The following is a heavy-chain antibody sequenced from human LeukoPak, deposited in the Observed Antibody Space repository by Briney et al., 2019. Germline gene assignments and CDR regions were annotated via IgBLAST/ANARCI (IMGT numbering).Heavy chain of an antibody. D-gene: IGHD3-22*01. CDR1: GLTYSDYY. Sequence: PGGSLRLSCAASGLTYSDYYMSCIRQPPGKGLEWVSYISSSGTTIYYADSVKGRFTISRDNAKNSLYLQMNSLRAEDTAVYYCARESYYYDTSGYYVYYFDYWGQGTLVTVSS. CDR2: ISSSGTTI. CDR3: ARESYYYDTSGYYVYYFDY. V-gene: IGHV3-11*01. J-gene: IGHJ4*02.